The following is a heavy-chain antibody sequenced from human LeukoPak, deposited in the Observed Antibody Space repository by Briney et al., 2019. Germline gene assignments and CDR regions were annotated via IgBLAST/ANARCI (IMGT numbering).Heavy chain of an antibody. CDR1: GFTFSSYG. D-gene: IGHD5-12*01. Sequence: GGSLRLSCAASGFTFSSYGMRWVRQAPGKGLEWVAVISYDGSNKYYADSVKGRFTISRDNSKNTLYLQMNSLRAEDTAVYYCAKDLDIVATGYYYYYYGMDVWGQGTTVTVSS. CDR3: AKDLDIVATGYYYYYYGMDV. V-gene: IGHV3-30*18. CDR2: ISYDGSNK. J-gene: IGHJ6*02.